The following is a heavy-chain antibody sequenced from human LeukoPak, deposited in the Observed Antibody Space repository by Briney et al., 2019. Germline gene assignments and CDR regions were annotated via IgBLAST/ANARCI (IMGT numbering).Heavy chain of an antibody. J-gene: IGHJ4*02. Sequence: GSLRLSCAASGFTFSSYAMSWVRQAPGKGLEWVSSISSSSSYIYYADSVKGRFTISRDNAKNSLYLQMNSLRAEDTAVYYCASPRDGYYDYWGQGTLVTVSS. CDR1: GFTFSSYA. D-gene: IGHD5-24*01. V-gene: IGHV3-21*01. CDR3: ASPRDGYYDY. CDR2: ISSSSSYI.